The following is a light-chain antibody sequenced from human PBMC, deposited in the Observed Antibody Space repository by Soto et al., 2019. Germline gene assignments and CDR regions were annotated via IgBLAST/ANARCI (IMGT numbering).Light chain of an antibody. J-gene: IGLJ1*01. V-gene: IGLV2-14*01. CDR3: SSYSSSSTLLYV. CDR2: DVS. CDR1: SRDVGGYNY. Sequence: QSALTQPASVSGSPGQSITISCTGTSRDVGGYNYVSWYQQHPGKAPKLMIYDVSNRPSRVSNRFSGSESGNTASLTISGLQAEDEADYYCSSYSSSSTLLYVFGTGTKLTVL.